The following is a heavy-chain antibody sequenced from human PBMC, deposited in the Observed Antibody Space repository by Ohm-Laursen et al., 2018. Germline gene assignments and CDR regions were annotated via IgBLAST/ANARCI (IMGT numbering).Heavy chain of an antibody. CDR3: ARVLMDSSGYYYVFDY. Sequence: SLRLSCAASGFTFSSYSMNWVRQAPGKGLEWVSSISSSSNYIYYADSVKGRFTISRDNAKNSLYLQMNSLRAEDTAVYYCARVLMDSSGYYYVFDYWGQGTLVTVSS. J-gene: IGHJ4*02. D-gene: IGHD3-22*01. V-gene: IGHV3-21*01. CDR1: GFTFSSYS. CDR2: ISSSSNYI.